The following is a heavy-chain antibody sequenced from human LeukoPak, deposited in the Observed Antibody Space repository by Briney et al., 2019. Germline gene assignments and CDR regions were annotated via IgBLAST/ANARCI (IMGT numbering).Heavy chain of an antibody. CDR1: GFTVSSNY. J-gene: IGHJ4*02. Sequence: GGSLRLSCAASGFTVSSNYMSWVRQAPGKGLEWVSVIYSGGSTYYADSVKGRFTISRDNSKNTLYLQMNSLRAEDTAVYYCAKDLTMIVNPIDYWGQGTLVTVSS. CDR3: AKDLTMIVNPIDY. D-gene: IGHD3-22*01. CDR2: IYSGGST. V-gene: IGHV3-66*01.